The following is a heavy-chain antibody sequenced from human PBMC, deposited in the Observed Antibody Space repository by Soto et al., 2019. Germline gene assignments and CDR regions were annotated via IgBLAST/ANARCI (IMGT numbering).Heavy chain of an antibody. V-gene: IGHV3-15*07. CDR2: IESETDGGTT. CDR1: GCNLNNAW. CDR3: AAMKTY. D-gene: IGHD3-16*01. Sequence: GGSLRLSCAGSGCNLNNAWMNWVRQAPGKGLEWVGRIESETDGGTTDYAAPVKGRFTISRDDSKSTLFLQMNSLKTEDTGVYYCAAMKTYWGQGTPVTVSS. J-gene: IGHJ4*02.